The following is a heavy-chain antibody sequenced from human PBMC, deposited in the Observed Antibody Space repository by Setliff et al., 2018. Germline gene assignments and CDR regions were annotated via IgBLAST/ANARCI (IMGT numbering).Heavy chain of an antibody. D-gene: IGHD3-16*01. CDR1: GGSISSGGYY. J-gene: IGHJ4*02. CDR3: ARLRGAFDY. V-gene: IGHV4-31*03. CDR2: IYYSGNT. Sequence: SETLSLTCTVSGGSISSGGYYWSWIRQHPGKGLEWIGYIYYSGNTYYNPSLKSRVTISVDTSKNQFSLRLNSATAADTAVYYCARLRGAFDYWGQGTLVTVSS.